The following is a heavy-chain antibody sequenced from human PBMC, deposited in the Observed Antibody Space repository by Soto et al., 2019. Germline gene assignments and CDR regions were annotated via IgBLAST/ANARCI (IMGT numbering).Heavy chain of an antibody. CDR2: LYDGDGS. D-gene: IGHD1-1*01. J-gene: IGHJ3*01. Sequence: DVQLVESGGGLIQPGESLRLSCAAFGLTISGKKYVAWVRQAPGKGLEWVSALYDGDGSFYADSVKGRFTTSSDSSKTTVDLQMNDLRPDDTAVYYCATWHEREHAYDVWGQGTTVTVSS. CDR3: ATWHEREHAYDV. V-gene: IGHV3-53*01. CDR1: GLTISGKKY.